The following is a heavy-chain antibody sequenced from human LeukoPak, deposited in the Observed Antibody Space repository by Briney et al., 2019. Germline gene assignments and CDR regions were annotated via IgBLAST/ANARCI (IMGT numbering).Heavy chain of an antibody. Sequence: VQPGGSLRLSCAASGFTFSTYWMSWVRQAPGKGLEWVANIRQDGSEKYYVDSVKGRFTISRDNAKNSLYLQMNSLRAEDTAMYYCARDSAGNDYWGQGTLVTVSS. J-gene: IGHJ4*02. CDR1: GFTFSTYW. CDR3: ARDSAGNDY. CDR2: IRQDGSEK. V-gene: IGHV3-7*01. D-gene: IGHD6-13*01.